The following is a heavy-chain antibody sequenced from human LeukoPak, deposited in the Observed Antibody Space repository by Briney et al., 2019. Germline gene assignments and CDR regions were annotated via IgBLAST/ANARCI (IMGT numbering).Heavy chain of an antibody. CDR3: AKVGYSSSSGWFDP. D-gene: IGHD6-6*01. J-gene: IGHJ5*02. CDR2: ISGSGGST. Sequence: GGSLRLSCAASGFTFSSYAMSWVRQAPGEGREWVSAISGSGGSTYYADSVEGRFTISRDNSKNTLYLQMNSLRAEDTAVYYCAKVGYSSSSGWFDPWGQGTLVTVSS. CDR1: GFTFSSYA. V-gene: IGHV3-23*01.